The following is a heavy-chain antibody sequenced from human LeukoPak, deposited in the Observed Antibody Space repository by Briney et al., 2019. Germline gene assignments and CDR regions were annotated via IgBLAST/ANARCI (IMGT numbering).Heavy chain of an antibody. J-gene: IGHJ6*03. V-gene: IGHV1-69*05. D-gene: IGHD2-15*01. CDR3: ALVVADRDYYYMDV. CDR1: GGTFSSYA. Sequence: SVKVSCKASGGTFSSYAISWVRQAPRQGLEWMGRIIPIFGTANYAQKFQGRVTITTDESTSAAYMELSSLRSEDTAVYYCALVVADRDYYYMDVWGKGTTVTVSS. CDR2: IIPIFGTA.